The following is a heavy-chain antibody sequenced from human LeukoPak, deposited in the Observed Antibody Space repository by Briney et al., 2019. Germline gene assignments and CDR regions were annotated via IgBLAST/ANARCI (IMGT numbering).Heavy chain of an antibody. CDR1: GFSFSSYW. CDR2: IQPDGSQK. V-gene: IGHV3-7*01. D-gene: IGHD1-26*01. J-gene: IGHJ4*02. CDR3: ARTPSGSYSSGY. Sequence: GGSLRLSCAASGFSFSSYWMSWVRQAPGKGLEWVANIQPDGSQKYCVDSVKGRLTISRDNAKNSLYLEMNSLRAEDTAVYYCARTPSGSYSSGYWGQGTLVTVSS.